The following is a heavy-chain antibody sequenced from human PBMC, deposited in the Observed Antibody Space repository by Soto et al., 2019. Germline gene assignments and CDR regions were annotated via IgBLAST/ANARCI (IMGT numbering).Heavy chain of an antibody. Sequence: GESLKISCAASGFTFSSYAMHWVRQAPGKGLEWVAVISYDGSNKYYADSVKGRFTISRDNSKNTLYLQMNSLRAEDTAVYYCAKDRSAVKGSYPGAHDYWGQGTLVTVSS. D-gene: IGHD1-26*01. J-gene: IGHJ4*02. CDR3: AKDRSAVKGSYPGAHDY. CDR2: ISYDGSNK. V-gene: IGHV3-30-3*01. CDR1: GFTFSSYA.